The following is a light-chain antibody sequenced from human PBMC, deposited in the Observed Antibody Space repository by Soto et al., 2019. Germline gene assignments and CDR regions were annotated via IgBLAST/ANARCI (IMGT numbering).Light chain of an antibody. Sequence: DIQMTQSPSSLSASVGDRVTITCRTSQPISDYLNWYQQKLGKAPSLLIYTASNLQSGVPSRFSGSGSGTDYTLTISSLQPEDFATYYCQQSYRTPTFGQGTRLEIK. CDR3: QQSYRTPT. J-gene: IGKJ5*01. V-gene: IGKV1-39*01. CDR1: QPISDY. CDR2: TAS.